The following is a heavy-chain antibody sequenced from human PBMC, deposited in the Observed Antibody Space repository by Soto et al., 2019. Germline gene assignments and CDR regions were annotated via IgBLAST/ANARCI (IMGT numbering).Heavy chain of an antibody. D-gene: IGHD3-10*01. Sequence: ASVKVSCKASGYTFTSYGISWVRQAPGQGLEWMGWISAYNGNTNYAQKLQGRVTMTTDTSTSTAYMELRSLRSDDTAVYYCARDARLYYYGSGRTVDYWGQGTLVAVSS. CDR1: GYTFTSYG. V-gene: IGHV1-18*04. CDR2: ISAYNGNT. CDR3: ARDARLYYYGSGRTVDY. J-gene: IGHJ4*02.